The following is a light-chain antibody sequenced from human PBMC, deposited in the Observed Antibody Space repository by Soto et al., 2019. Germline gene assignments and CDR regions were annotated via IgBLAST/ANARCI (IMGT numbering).Light chain of an antibody. Sequence: EIVLTQSPGTLSLSPGERATLSCRASQRVSTRSLAWYQQKPGQAPRLLIYGASNRATGIPDRFSGSGSGTDFTLTISRLEPEDFAVFYCHQYGSSPQTFGQGTKVDIK. V-gene: IGKV3-20*01. CDR2: GAS. CDR3: HQYGSSPQT. CDR1: QRVSTRS. J-gene: IGKJ1*01.